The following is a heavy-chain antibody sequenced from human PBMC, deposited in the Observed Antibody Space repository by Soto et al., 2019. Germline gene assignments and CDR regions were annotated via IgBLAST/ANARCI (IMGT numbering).Heavy chain of an antibody. J-gene: IGHJ6*02. CDR3: AGEQPHYYYGMDV. CDR1: GFTVSSNY. Sequence: EVQLVESGGGLVQPGGFLRLSCAASGFTVSSNYMSWVRQAPGKGLEWVSVIYSGGSTYYADSVKGRFTISRDNSKNTLYLQMNSLRAEDTAVYYCAGEQPHYYYGMDVWGQGTTVTVSS. V-gene: IGHV3-66*01. D-gene: IGHD6-13*01. CDR2: IYSGGST.